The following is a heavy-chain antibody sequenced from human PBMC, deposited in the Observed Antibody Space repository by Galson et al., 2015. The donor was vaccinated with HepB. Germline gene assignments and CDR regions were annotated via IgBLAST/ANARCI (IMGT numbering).Heavy chain of an antibody. CDR3: ARLRDIVGLPAAPFGF. Sequence: SLRLSCAGSGFTFRSYWVNWVRQAPGKGLEWVASIKKDGSETLYVDAVKGRFTMSRDNARNSVHLQMDSLRVEDTAVYYCARLRDIVGLPAAPFGFWGQGVLVTVSS. J-gene: IGHJ4*02. CDR1: GFTFRSYW. D-gene: IGHD2-2*01. CDR2: IKKDGSET. V-gene: IGHV3-7*03.